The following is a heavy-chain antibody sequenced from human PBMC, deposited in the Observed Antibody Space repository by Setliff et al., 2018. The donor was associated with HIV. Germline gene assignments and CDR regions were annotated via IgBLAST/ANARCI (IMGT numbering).Heavy chain of an antibody. CDR2: ISSDSSTT. CDR1: GFTFSNAW. CDR3: ARPGATGGAYDI. J-gene: IGHJ3*02. D-gene: IGHD3-16*01. Sequence: GGSLRLSCAASGFTFSNAWMNWVRQAPGKGLEWVSYISSDSSTTYYADSVKGRFTISRDNAKNTLYLQINSLRAEDTAVYYCARPGATGGAYDIWGQGTTVTVSS. V-gene: IGHV3-48*04.